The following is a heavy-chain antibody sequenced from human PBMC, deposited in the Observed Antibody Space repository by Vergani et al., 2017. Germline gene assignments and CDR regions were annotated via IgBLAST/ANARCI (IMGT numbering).Heavy chain of an antibody. CDR1: GFTFGDYA. Sequence: EVQLVESGGGLVQPGRSLRLSCTASGFTFGDYAMSWFRQAPGKGLEWVGFIRSKAYGGTTEYAASVKGRFTISRDDSKSIAYLQMNSLKNEDTAVYYCTRVHGRRTYYFDYWGQGTLVTVSS. J-gene: IGHJ4*02. V-gene: IGHV3-49*03. CDR3: TRVHGRRTYYFDY. D-gene: IGHD4-17*01. CDR2: IRSKAYGGTT.